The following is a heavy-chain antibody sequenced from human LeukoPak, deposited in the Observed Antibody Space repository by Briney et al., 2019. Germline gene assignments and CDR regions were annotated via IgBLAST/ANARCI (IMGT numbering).Heavy chain of an antibody. CDR1: GYTFTSYD. CDR3: ARGIAAAGDYYYGMDV. CDR2: MNPNSGNT. Sequence: ASVKVSCKASGYTFTSYDINWVRQATGQGLEWMGWMNPNSGNTGYAQKFRGRVTMTRNTSISTAYMELSSLRSEDTAVYYCARGIAAAGDYYYGMDVWGQGTTVTVSS. D-gene: IGHD6-13*01. V-gene: IGHV1-8*01. J-gene: IGHJ6*02.